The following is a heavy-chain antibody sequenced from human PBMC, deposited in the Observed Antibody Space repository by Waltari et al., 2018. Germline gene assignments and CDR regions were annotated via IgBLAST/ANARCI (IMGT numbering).Heavy chain of an antibody. CDR3: AAGSSGYGRQKTLDY. V-gene: IGHV1-58*02. CDR1: GFTFTSSA. J-gene: IGHJ4*02. Sequence: QMQHVQSGPEVKKPRTSVMVSCKASGFTFTSSAMQWVRQARGQRLEWIGWIVVGSGNTNYAQKFQERVTITRDMSTSTAYMELSSLRSEDTAVYYCAAGSSGYGRQKTLDYWGQGTLVTVSS. D-gene: IGHD3-22*01. CDR2: IVVGSGNT.